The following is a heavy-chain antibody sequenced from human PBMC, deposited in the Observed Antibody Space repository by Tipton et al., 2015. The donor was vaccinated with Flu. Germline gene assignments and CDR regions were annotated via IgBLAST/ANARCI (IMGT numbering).Heavy chain of an antibody. CDR2: TYYRSRWYR. D-gene: IGHD5-12*01. Sequence: TLSLTCDISGDSVLNDGASWNWIRQYPSRGLEWLGRTYYRSRWYRDSAVSVRSRFSVSADTSKNQISMQLNSLTPQDAGVYYWARGRRGQLVALFAYWGQGTVVTVSS. CDR3: ARGRRGQLVALFAY. CDR1: GDSVLNDGAS. J-gene: IGHJ4*02. V-gene: IGHV6-1*01.